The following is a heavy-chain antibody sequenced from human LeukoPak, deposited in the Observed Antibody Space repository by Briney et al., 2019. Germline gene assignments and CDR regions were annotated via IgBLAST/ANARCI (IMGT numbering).Heavy chain of an antibody. CDR1: GGSISGQY. J-gene: IGHJ4*02. V-gene: IGHV4-59*11. Sequence: SETLSLTCTVSGGSISGQYWSWIRQPPGKGLEWIGEIYYSGGTKYNPSLERRVTISLDTSKNQFSLRLTSMTTADTAVYYCARGEQEGSFDYWGQGTLVTVSS. CDR2: IYYSGGT. CDR3: ARGEQEGSFDY. D-gene: IGHD1-26*01.